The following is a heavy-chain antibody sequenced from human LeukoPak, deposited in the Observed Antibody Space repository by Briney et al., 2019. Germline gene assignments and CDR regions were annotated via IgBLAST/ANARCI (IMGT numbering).Heavy chain of an antibody. V-gene: IGHV1-24*01. D-gene: IGHD6-13*01. CDR3: ATDIAAAGSYYFDY. Sequence: ASVKVSCKVSGYTLTELSMHWVRLAPGKGLEWMGGFDPEDGETIYAQKFQGRVTMTEDTSTDTAYMELSSLRSEDTPVYYCATDIAAAGSYYFDYWGQGTLVTVSS. CDR2: FDPEDGET. CDR1: GYTLTELS. J-gene: IGHJ4*02.